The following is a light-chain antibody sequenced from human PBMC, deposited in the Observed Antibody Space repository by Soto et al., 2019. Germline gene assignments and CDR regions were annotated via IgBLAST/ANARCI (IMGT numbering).Light chain of an antibody. Sequence: ALTQPASVSGSTGESIAISCTGTSSAVGGYHYVSWYQQHPGRAPKLMIYEVSNRPSGVSNRFSGSKSDNTASLTISGLQAEDEADYYCSSYTTSSTLIFGGGTNVTVL. CDR3: SSYTTSSTLI. J-gene: IGLJ2*01. V-gene: IGLV2-14*01. CDR2: EVS. CDR1: SSAVGGYHY.